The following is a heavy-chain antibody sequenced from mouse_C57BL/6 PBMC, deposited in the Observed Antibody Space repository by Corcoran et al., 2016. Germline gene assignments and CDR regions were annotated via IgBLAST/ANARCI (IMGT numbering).Heavy chain of an antibody. J-gene: IGHJ1*03. CDR3: ARRGNYYGSSIWYFDV. D-gene: IGHD1-1*01. Sequence: QIQLVQSGPELKKPGETVKISCKASGYTFTTYGMSWVKQAPGKGLKWMDWINTYSGVPTYADDFKGRFAFSLETSASTAYLQINNLKNEDTATYFCARRGNYYGSSIWYFDVWGTGTTVTVSS. CDR2: INTYSGVP. CDR1: GYTFTTYG. V-gene: IGHV9-3*01.